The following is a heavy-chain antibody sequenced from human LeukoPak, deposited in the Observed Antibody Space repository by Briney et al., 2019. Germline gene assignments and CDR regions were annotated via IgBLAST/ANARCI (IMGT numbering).Heavy chain of an antibody. D-gene: IGHD3-16*01. Sequence: PGGSLRLSCAASGFTFSSYSMNWVRQAPGKGLEWVSSISSSSSYIYYADSVKGRFTISRGNAKNSLYLQMNSLRGEDTAVYYCAREDGIPPFGYYYYYMDVWGKGTTVTVSS. V-gene: IGHV3-21*01. CDR1: GFTFSSYS. CDR2: ISSSSSYI. CDR3: AREDGIPPFGYYYYYMDV. J-gene: IGHJ6*03.